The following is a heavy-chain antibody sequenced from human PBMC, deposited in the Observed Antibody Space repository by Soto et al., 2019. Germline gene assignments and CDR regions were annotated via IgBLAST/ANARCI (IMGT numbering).Heavy chain of an antibody. CDR1: GFTFNSDS. Sequence: LRLSCAAFGFTFNSDSMNCDLQAPGNGLEWVSSISSSSSYIYCADSVKGRFTISRDNAKNSLYLQMNSLRAEDTAVYYCARGLGGTIFGVVIIHYYYKYVCGKGTTVTVSS. V-gene: IGHV3-21*01. CDR3: ARGLGGTIFGVVIIHYYYKYV. CDR2: ISSSSSYI. D-gene: IGHD3-3*01. J-gene: IGHJ6*03.